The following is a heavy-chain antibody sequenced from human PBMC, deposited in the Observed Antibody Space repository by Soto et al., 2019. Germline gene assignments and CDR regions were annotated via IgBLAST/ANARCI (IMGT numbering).Heavy chain of an antibody. CDR2: ISSSSSYI. Sequence: PGGSLRLSCGASGFTFSSYSMNWVRQAPGKGLEWVSSISSSSSYIYYADSVKGRFTISRDNAKNSLYLQMNSLRAEDTAVYYCARSVWNEYYFDYWGQGTLVTVSS. CDR1: GFTFSSYS. J-gene: IGHJ4*02. V-gene: IGHV3-21*01. D-gene: IGHD1-1*01. CDR3: ARSVWNEYYFDY.